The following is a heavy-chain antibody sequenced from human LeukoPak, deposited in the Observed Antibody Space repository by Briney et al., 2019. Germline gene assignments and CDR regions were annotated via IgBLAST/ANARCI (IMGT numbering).Heavy chain of an antibody. CDR2: INHSGST. CDR1: GGSFSGYY. V-gene: IGHV4-34*01. J-gene: IGHJ4*02. Sequence: PSETLSLTCAVYGGSFSGYYWSWIRQPPGKGLEWIGEINHSGSTNYSPSLKSRVTISVDTSKNQFSLKLSSVTAADTAVYYCARVGYYYDSSGYHPNWGQGTLVTVSS. CDR3: ARVGYYYDSSGYHPN. D-gene: IGHD3-22*01.